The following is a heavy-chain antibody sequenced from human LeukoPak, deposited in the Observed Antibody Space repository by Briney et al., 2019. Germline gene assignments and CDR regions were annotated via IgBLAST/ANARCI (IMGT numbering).Heavy chain of an antibody. CDR2: ISSSSSYI. J-gene: IGHJ6*03. V-gene: IGHV3-21*01. Sequence: GGSLRLSCAASGFTFSSYSMNWVRQAPGKGLEWVSPISSSSSYIYYVDSVKGRFTISRDNAKNSLYLQMNSLRVEDTAVYYCARSGDNYYYHYMDVWGKGTTVTVSS. CDR3: ARSGDNYYYHYMDV. D-gene: IGHD1-26*01. CDR1: GFTFSSYS.